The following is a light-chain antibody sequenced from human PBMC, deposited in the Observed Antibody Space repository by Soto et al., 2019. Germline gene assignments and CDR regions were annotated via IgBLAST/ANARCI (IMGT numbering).Light chain of an antibody. J-gene: IGLJ2*01. Sequence: QAVVTQPPSASASLGASVTLTCTLSSGYSNYKVDWYQQRPGKGPRFVMRVGTGGIVGSKGDGIPDRFSVLGSGLNRYLTIKNIQEEDESDYHCGAVHGSGSNLVLFGGGTKLTVL. CDR2: VGTGGIVG. CDR1: SGYSNYK. V-gene: IGLV9-49*01. CDR3: GAVHGSGSNLVL.